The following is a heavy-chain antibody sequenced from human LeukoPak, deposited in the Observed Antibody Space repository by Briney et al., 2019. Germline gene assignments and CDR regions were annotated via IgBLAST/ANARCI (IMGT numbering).Heavy chain of an antibody. Sequence: SETLSLTCTVSGGSISSGDYYWSWIRQPPGKGLEWIGYIYYSGSTYYNPFLKSRVTISVDTSKNQFSLKLSSVTAADTAVYYCARAREKYSSSSVYFDYWGQGTLVTVSS. J-gene: IGHJ4*02. V-gene: IGHV4-30-4*01. CDR3: ARAREKYSSSSVYFDY. D-gene: IGHD6-6*01. CDR2: IYYSGST. CDR1: GGSISSGDYY.